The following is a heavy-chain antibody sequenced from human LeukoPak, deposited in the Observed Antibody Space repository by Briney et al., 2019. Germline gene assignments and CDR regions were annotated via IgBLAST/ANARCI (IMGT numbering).Heavy chain of an antibody. CDR2: ISSSGSTI. D-gene: IGHD2-8*01. CDR3: ARDQTVLMVYAKGRGYYYGMDV. J-gene: IGHJ6*02. CDR1: GFTFSLHT. Sequence: PGGSLRLSCVASGFTFSLHTMNWIRQAPGKGLEWVSYISSSGSTIYYADSVKGRFTISRDNAKNSLYLQMNSLRAEDTAVYYCARDQTVLMVYAKGRGYYYGMDVWGQGTTVTVSS. V-gene: IGHV3-11*01.